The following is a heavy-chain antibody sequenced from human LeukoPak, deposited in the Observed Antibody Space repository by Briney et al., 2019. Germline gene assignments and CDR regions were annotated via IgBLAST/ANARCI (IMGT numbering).Heavy chain of an antibody. V-gene: IGHV1-69*04. J-gene: IGHJ4*02. CDR2: IIPILGIA. CDR3: ARDIAAAVTMDY. CDR1: GYTFTSYD. D-gene: IGHD6-13*01. Sequence: GASVKVSCKASGYTFTSYDINWVRQAPGQGLEWMGRIIPILGIANYAQKFQGRVTITADKSTSTAYMELNSLRSEDTAVYYCARDIAAAVTMDYWGQGTLVTVSS.